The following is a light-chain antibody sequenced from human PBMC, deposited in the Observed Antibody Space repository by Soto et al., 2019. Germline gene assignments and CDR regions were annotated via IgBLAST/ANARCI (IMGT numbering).Light chain of an antibody. J-gene: IGLJ2*01. CDR1: NSNIGSNY. CDR3: AAWDDTLSGLV. Sequence: QSVLTQPPSAFGTPGQTVTISCSGRNSNIGSNYVYWYQQLPGTAPRLLMYRADQRPSGVPDRFSGSKSGTSASLAISGLRSEDEADYYCAAWDDTLSGLVFGGGTKLTVL. V-gene: IGLV1-47*01. CDR2: RAD.